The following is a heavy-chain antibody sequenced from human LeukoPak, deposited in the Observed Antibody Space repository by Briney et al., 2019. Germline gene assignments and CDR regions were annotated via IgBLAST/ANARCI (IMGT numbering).Heavy chain of an antibody. J-gene: IGHJ4*02. CDR1: GFSFRTYG. Sequence: GGSLRLSCAASGFSFRTYGMNWVRQAPGKGLEWISYINSDSDTVYYSNSVEGRFTISRDNAKNSLYLQMNSLRAEDTAVYYCARHLNYYLDYWGQGTLVTVSS. V-gene: IGHV3-48*04. D-gene: IGHD3-10*01. CDR3: ARHLNYYLDY. CDR2: INSDSDTV.